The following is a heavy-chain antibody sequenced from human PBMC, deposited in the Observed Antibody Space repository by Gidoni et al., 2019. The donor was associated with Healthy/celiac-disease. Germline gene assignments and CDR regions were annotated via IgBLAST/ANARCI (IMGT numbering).Heavy chain of an antibody. CDR3: ARDGTPNLSYYDFWSGIEGLMDV. D-gene: IGHD3-3*01. Sequence: QVQLVESGGGVVQPGRYLRLSCAASGFTVSSYALTWVRRAPGKGLEWVAVISYDGSNKYYADSVKVRFTISRDNSKNTLYLQMNSLRAEDTAVYYCARDGTPNLSYYDFWSGIEGLMDVWGKGTTVTVSS. CDR2: ISYDGSNK. V-gene: IGHV3-30-3*01. J-gene: IGHJ6*03. CDR1: GFTVSSYA.